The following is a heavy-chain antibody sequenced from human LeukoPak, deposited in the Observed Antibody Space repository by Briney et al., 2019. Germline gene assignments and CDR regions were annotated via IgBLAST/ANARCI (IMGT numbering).Heavy chain of an antibody. D-gene: IGHD2-8*01. V-gene: IGHV3-7*01. J-gene: IGHJ4*02. Sequence: GGSLRLSCAVSGFTFSNYWMSWVRQAPGKGLEWVANIKQDGSETYYVDSVKGRFTISRDNAKNSLFLQMNSLTAEDTAVYYCARKGGTRGPLNYWGQGTLVTVSS. CDR1: GFTFSNYW. CDR2: IKQDGSET. CDR3: ARKGGTRGPLNY.